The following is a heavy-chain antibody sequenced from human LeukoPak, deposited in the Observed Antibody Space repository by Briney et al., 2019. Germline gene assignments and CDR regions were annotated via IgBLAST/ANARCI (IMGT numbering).Heavy chain of an antibody. Sequence: GGSLRLSCAASGFTFSSYSMNWVRQAPGKGLEWVSSISSSSSCIYYADSVKGRFTISRDNAKNSLYLQMNSLRAEDTAVYYCASGSIAARPNWFDPWGQGTLVTVSS. J-gene: IGHJ5*02. V-gene: IGHV3-21*01. CDR3: ASGSIAARPNWFDP. D-gene: IGHD6-6*01. CDR1: GFTFSSYS. CDR2: ISSSSSCI.